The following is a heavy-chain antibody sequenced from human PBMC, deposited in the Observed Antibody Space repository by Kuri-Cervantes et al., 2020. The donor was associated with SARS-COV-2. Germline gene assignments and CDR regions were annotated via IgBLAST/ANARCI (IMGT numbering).Heavy chain of an antibody. CDR1: GGSVSSGSYY. J-gene: IGHJ4*02. V-gene: IGHV4-61*01. Sequence: SETLSLTCTVSGGSVSSGSYYWSWIRQPPGKGLEWIGYIYYSRSTNYNPSLKSRVTISVDTSKNQFSLKLSSVTAADTAVYYCARERGGQWLVRLGYFDYWGQGTLVTVSS. D-gene: IGHD6-19*01. CDR2: IYYSRST. CDR3: ARERGGQWLVRLGYFDY.